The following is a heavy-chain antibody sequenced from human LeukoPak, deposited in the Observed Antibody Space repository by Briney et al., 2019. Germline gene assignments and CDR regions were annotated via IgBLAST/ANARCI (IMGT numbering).Heavy chain of an antibody. D-gene: IGHD6-13*01. J-gene: IGHJ4*02. CDR2: ISRGGFTI. V-gene: IGHV3-48*03. CDR1: GFTFTTYE. CDR3: ARDSSSSWGDLDY. Sequence: PGGSLRLSCAASGFTFTTYEKNWVRQAPAKGLECVSYISRGGFTIYYADSVKGRFTISRDNAKNSLYLQMNSLRVEDTAVYYCARDSSSSWGDLDYWGQGTLVTVSS.